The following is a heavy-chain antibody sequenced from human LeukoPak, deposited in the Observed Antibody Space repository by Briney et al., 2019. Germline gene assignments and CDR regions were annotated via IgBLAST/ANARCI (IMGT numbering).Heavy chain of an antibody. CDR3: AKDIHYGGNSGRLFAFDI. CDR2: ISGDGGST. Sequence: PGGSLRLSCAASGFTFDDYAMHWVRQAPGKGLEWVSLISGDGGSTYYADSVKGRSTISRDNSKNSLYLQMNSLRTEDTALYYCAKDIHYGGNSGRLFAFDIWGQGTMVTVSS. J-gene: IGHJ3*02. D-gene: IGHD4-23*01. V-gene: IGHV3-43*02. CDR1: GFTFDDYA.